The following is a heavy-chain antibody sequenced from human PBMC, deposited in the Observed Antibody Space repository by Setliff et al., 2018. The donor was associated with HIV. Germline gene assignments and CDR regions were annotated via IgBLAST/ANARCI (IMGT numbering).Heavy chain of an antibody. J-gene: IGHJ6*02. CDR1: GFTFGVYA. Sequence: PGGSLRLSCTASGFTFGVYAMSWVRQAPGKGLEGVGFIRSKAYGGTTEYAASVKGRFTISRDDSKSIAYLQMNSLKTEDTAVYYCARTTSNSYRYHYYYSMDVWGQGTTVTVSS. CDR2: IRSKAYGGTT. V-gene: IGHV3-49*04. CDR3: ARTTSNSYRYHYYYSMDV. D-gene: IGHD4-4*01.